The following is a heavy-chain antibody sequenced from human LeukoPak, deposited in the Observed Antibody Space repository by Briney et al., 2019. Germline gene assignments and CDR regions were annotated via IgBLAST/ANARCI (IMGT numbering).Heavy chain of an antibody. D-gene: IGHD3-22*01. V-gene: IGHV3-7*04. CDR1: GFTFSSDW. Sequence: GGSLRLSCAASGFTFSSDWMSWVRQAPGKGLEWVANIKQDGSEKYYVDSVKGRFTISRDNAKNSLYLQMNSLRAEDTAVYYCARDRRVYDSSGYYYDFSEYFQHWGQGTLVTVSS. CDR3: ARDRRVYDSSGYYYDFSEYFQH. J-gene: IGHJ1*01. CDR2: IKQDGSEK.